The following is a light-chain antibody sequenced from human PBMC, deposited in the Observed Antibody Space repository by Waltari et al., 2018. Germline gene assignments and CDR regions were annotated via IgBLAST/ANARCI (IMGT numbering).Light chain of an antibody. CDR1: AGAVTSGLY. CDR3: LISYSGVGV. V-gene: IGLV7-46*01. CDR2: DTS. Sequence: QAVVTQEPSLTVSPGGTVTLTCGSSAGAVTSGLYPYWFQQKPGQAPRTLIYDTSNKHPRKPARFSGSLLGGKAALTLSGAQPEDEAEYYCLISYSGVGVFSGGTKLTVL. J-gene: IGLJ3*02.